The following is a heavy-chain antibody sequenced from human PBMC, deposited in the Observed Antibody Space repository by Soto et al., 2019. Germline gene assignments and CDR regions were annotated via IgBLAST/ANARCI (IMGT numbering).Heavy chain of an antibody. V-gene: IGHV4-34*01. J-gene: IGHJ4*02. CDR3: ARSAVNLYCSGGTCPYFDY. CDR1: GGSFSGYY. D-gene: IGHD2-15*01. CDR2: INHSGST. Sequence: SETLSLTCAVYGGSFSGYYWSWIRQPPGKGLEWIGEINHSGSTNYNPSLRSRVTISVDTSKNQFSLKLSSVTAADTAVYYCARSAVNLYCSGGTCPYFDYWGQGTMVTVSS.